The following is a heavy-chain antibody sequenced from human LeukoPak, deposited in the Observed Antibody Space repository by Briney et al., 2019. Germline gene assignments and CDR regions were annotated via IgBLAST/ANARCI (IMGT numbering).Heavy chain of an antibody. Sequence: GGSLRLSCAASGFTFSSYAMSWVRQAPGKGLEWVAVISYDGSNKYYADSVKGRFTISRDNSKNTLYLQMNSLRAEDTAVYYCARAPYCGGDCYYYYMDVWGKGTTVTVSS. CDR2: ISYDGSNK. J-gene: IGHJ6*03. D-gene: IGHD2-21*01. V-gene: IGHV3-30-3*01. CDR1: GFTFSSYA. CDR3: ARAPYCGGDCYYYYMDV.